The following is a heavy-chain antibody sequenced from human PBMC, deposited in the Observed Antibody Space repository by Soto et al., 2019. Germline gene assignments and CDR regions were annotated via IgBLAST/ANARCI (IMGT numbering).Heavy chain of an antibody. Sequence: GGSLRLSCAASGFTFSSYAMSWVRQAPGKGLEWVSAISGSGGSTYYADSVKGRFTISRDNSKNTLYLQMNSLSSEETAVFYCAKDHTNYVGNWFDPWGQGTLVTVSS. J-gene: IGHJ5*02. CDR2: ISGSGGST. V-gene: IGHV3-23*01. CDR1: GFTFSSYA. CDR3: AKDHTNYVGNWFDP. D-gene: IGHD4-4*01.